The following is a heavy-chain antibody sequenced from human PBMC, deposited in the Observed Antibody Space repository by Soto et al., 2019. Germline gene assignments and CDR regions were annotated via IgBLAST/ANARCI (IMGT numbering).Heavy chain of an antibody. CDR2: ISGGGGST. CDR1: GFTFSNYA. J-gene: IGHJ4*02. V-gene: IGHV3-23*01. CDR3: AKDPSLSTAYYFDY. Sequence: LRLSCAASGFTFSNYAMTWVRQAPGKGLQCVSAISGGGGSTYYADSVKGRFTISRDNSKNTLYLQMNSLRAEDTAVYYCAKDPSLSTAYYFDYWGPGTLVTVSS.